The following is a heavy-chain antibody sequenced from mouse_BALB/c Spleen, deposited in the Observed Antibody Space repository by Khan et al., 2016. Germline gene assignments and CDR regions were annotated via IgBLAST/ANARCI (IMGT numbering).Heavy chain of an antibody. CDR2: INPDSSTI. CDR1: GFDFSRYW. V-gene: IGHV4-1*02. CDR3: ARQGLLWSTTGYFDV. J-gene: IGHJ1*01. D-gene: IGHD2-10*01. Sequence: EVKLLESGGGLVQPGGSLKLSCAASGFDFSRYWMSWVRQAPGKGLEWIGEINPDSSTINYTPSLKDKFILSRDNAKNTLYLQMSKVRSEDTALYYCARQGLLWSTTGYFDVWGAGTTVTVSS.